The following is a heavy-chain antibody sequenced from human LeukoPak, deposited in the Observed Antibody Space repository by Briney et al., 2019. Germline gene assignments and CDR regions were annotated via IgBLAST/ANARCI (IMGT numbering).Heavy chain of an antibody. V-gene: IGHV4-59*01. D-gene: IGHD2-15*01. CDR2: IYYSGST. CDR1: GGSISSYY. J-gene: IGHJ6*03. CDR3: ARDTFGCSGGSCYGYYYYMDV. Sequence: PSETLSLTCTVSGGSISSYYWSWIRQPPGKGLEWIGYIYYSGSTNYNPSPKSRVTISVDTSKNQFSLKLSSVTAADTAVYYCARDTFGCSGGSCYGYYYYMDVWGKGTTVTVSS.